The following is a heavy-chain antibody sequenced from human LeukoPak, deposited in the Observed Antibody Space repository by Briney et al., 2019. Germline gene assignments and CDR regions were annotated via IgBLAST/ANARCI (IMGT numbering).Heavy chain of an antibody. D-gene: IGHD3-3*01. V-gene: IGHV4-39*07. CDR1: GGSISSSSYY. CDR3: ARGARTYYDFWSGYGRTDFFDY. Sequence: SETLSFTCTVSGGSISSSSYYWGWIRQPPGKGLEWIGSIYYSGSTYYNPSLKSRVTISVDTSKNQFSLKLSSVTAADTAVYYCARGARTYYDFWSGYGRTDFFDYWGQGTLVTVSS. J-gene: IGHJ4*02. CDR2: IYYSGST.